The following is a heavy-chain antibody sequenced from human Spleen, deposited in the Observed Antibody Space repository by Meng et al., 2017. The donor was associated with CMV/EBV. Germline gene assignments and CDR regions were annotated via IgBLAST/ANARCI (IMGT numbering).Heavy chain of an antibody. CDR2: INPSGGST. CDR3: AREGARSITIFGVGIPYGMDV. V-gene: IGHV1-46*01. Sequence: ASVKVSCKASGYTFTSYYMHWVRQAPGQGLEWMGIINPSGGSTSYAQKFQGRVTMTTDTSTSTAYLELRSLRSDDTAVYYCAREGARSITIFGVGIPYGMDVWGQGTTVTVSS. J-gene: IGHJ6*02. CDR1: GYTFTSYY. D-gene: IGHD3-3*01.